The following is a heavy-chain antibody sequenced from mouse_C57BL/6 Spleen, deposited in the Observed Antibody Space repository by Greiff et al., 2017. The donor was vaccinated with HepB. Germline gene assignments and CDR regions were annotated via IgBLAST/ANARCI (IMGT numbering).Heavy chain of an antibody. CDR2: ISDGGSYT. CDR3: AREYYGSSPYAMDY. CDR1: GSTFSSFA. V-gene: IGHV5-4*01. J-gene: IGHJ4*01. Sequence: EVKLMESGGGLVKPGGSLKLSCAASGSTFSSFALSWVRQTPEKRLEWVATISDGGSYTYYPDNVKGRFTISRDIAKNNLYLQMSHLKSEDTAMYYCAREYYGSSPYAMDYWGQGTSVTVSS. D-gene: IGHD1-1*01.